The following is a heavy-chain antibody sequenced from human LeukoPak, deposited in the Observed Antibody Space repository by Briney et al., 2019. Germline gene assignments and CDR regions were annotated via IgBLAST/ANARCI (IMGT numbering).Heavy chain of an antibody. J-gene: IGHJ4*02. CDR1: GFTVSSNY. D-gene: IGHD6-19*01. Sequence: GGSLRLSCAASGFTVSSNYMSWVRQAPGKGLEWVSVIYSSGSTFYADSVKGRFTISRDNSKNTLYLQMNSLRAEDTAVYYCAKDGQWTFDYWGQGTLVTVSS. CDR2: IYSSGST. V-gene: IGHV3-66*03. CDR3: AKDGQWTFDY.